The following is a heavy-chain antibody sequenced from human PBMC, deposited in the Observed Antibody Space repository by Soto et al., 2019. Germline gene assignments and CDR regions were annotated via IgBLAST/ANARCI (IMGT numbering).Heavy chain of an antibody. CDR1: GGSFSGYY. CDR3: ARDCLLWFGEFSYNWFDP. Sequence: SETLSLTCAVYGGSFSGYYWSWIRQPPGKGLEWIGEINHSGSTNYNPSLKSRVTISVDTSKNQFSLKLSSVTAADTAVYYCARDCLLWFGEFSYNWFDPWGQGTLVTVSS. J-gene: IGHJ5*02. D-gene: IGHD3-10*01. CDR2: INHSGST. V-gene: IGHV4-34*01.